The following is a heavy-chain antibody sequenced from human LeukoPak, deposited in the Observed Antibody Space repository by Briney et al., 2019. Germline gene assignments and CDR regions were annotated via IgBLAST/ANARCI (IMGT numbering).Heavy chain of an antibody. D-gene: IGHD5-24*01. CDR1: GGSISSGSYY. CDR2: IYTSGST. J-gene: IGHJ4*02. Sequence: SQTLSLTCTVSGGSISSGSYYWSWIRQPAGKGLEWIGRIYTSGSTNYNPSLKSRVTISVDTSKNQFSLKLSSVTAADTAVYYCARDLEMAFDYWGQETLVTVSS. CDR3: ARDLEMAFDY. V-gene: IGHV4-61*02.